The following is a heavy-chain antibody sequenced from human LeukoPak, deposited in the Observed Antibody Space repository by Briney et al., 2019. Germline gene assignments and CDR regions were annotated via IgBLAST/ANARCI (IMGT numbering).Heavy chain of an antibody. V-gene: IGHV1-18*01. CDR3: ARDLKTCSGGSCPNWFGP. CDR1: GYTFTSYG. J-gene: IGHJ5*02. Sequence: ASVKVSCKASGYTFTSYGISWVRQAPGQGLEWMGWISAYNGNTNYAQKLQGRVTMTTDTSTSTAYMELRSLRSDDTAVYYCARDLKTCSGGSCPNWFGPWGQGTLVTVSS. CDR2: ISAYNGNT. D-gene: IGHD2-15*01.